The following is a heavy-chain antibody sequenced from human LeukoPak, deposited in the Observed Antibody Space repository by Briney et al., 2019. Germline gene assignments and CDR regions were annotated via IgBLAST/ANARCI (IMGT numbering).Heavy chain of an antibody. CDR1: GGSFSGYY. CDR2: INHSGST. CDR3: ARSRLHPIIFDY. V-gene: IGHV4-34*01. D-gene: IGHD5-24*01. J-gene: IGHJ4*02. Sequence: SETLSLTCTVYGGSFSGYYWSWIRQPPGKGLEWIGEINHSGSTNYNPSLKSRVTISVDTSKTQFSLKLSSVTAADTAVYYCARSRLHPIIFDYWGQGTLVTVSS.